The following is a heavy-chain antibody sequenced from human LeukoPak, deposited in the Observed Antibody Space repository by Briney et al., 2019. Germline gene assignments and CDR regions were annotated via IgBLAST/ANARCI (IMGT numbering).Heavy chain of an antibody. V-gene: IGHV3-53*01. Sequence: GGSLRLSCAASGFTVITNDMTRVRQAPGKGLEWVSVLYSDGNTKYADSVQGRFTTSRDNSKNTLYLEMSSLSPDDTAVYYCARGVEPLAANTLAYWGQGTLVTVSS. CDR2: LYSDGNT. J-gene: IGHJ4*02. CDR3: ARGVEPLAANTLAY. CDR1: GFTVITND. D-gene: IGHD1-14*01.